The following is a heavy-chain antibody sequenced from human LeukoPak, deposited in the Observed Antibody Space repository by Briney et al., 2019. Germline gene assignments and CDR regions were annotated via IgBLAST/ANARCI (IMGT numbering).Heavy chain of an antibody. D-gene: IGHD2-2*01. CDR2: ISSSGSTI. Sequence: TGGSLRLSCAASGFTFSSYEMNWVRQAPGKGLEWVSYISSSGSTIYYADSVKGRFTISRDNAKNSLYLQMNSLRAEDTAVYYCARDGAFYCSSTSCFFDYWGQGTLVTVSS. CDR1: GFTFSSYE. V-gene: IGHV3-48*03. J-gene: IGHJ4*02. CDR3: ARDGAFYCSSTSCFFDY.